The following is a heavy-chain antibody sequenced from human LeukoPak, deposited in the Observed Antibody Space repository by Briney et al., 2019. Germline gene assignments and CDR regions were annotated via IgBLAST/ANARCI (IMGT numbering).Heavy chain of an antibody. J-gene: IGHJ4*02. CDR1: GFTFSSYG. CDR2: IWYDGSNK. Sequence: PGGSLRLSCAASGFTFSSYGMHWVRQAPGKGLEWVAVIWYDGSNKYYADSVKGRFTISRDNSKNTLYLQMNSLRAEDTAVYYCARDSEMATTFLDYWGQRTLVTVSS. V-gene: IGHV3-33*01. D-gene: IGHD5-24*01. CDR3: ARDSEMATTFLDY.